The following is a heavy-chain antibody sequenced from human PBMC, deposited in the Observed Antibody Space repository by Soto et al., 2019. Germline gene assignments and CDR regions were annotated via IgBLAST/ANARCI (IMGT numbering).Heavy chain of an antibody. V-gene: IGHV4-59*08. D-gene: IGHD1-26*01. Sequence: SETLSLTCTVSGDSIIHYYWTWIRQPPGKGLEWMGYIYYSGTTTNYNPSLKSRATLSVDTTKNQFSLKLSSVTAADTAVYYCARLGGSYAVPHFDYWGQGTLVTVSS. CDR1: GDSIIHYY. CDR3: ARLGGSYAVPHFDY. J-gene: IGHJ4*02. CDR2: IYYSGTTT.